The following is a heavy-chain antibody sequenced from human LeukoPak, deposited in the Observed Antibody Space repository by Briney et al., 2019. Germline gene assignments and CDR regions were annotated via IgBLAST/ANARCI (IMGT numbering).Heavy chain of an antibody. V-gene: IGHV1-2*02. CDR1: GYTFTGYY. J-gene: IGHJ6*02. Sequence: ASVKVSCKASGYTFTGYYMHWVRQAPGQGLEWVGWINPNSGGTKYAQTFKGRVTMTRDTSISTAYMELSSLRSDDTAVYYCARDGDTYGYYYYGLDVWGQGTTVTVSS. CDR2: INPNSGGT. D-gene: IGHD5-18*01. CDR3: ARDGDTYGYYYYGLDV.